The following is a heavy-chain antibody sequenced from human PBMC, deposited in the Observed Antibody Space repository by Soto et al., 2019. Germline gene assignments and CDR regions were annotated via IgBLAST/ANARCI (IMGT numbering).Heavy chain of an antibody. CDR3: ARSIGLGYCSGGSCSFDY. D-gene: IGHD2-15*01. J-gene: IGHJ4*02. V-gene: IGHV4-59*01. CDR2: IYYSGST. CDR1: GGSISSYY. Sequence: SETLSLTCTVSGGSISSYYWSWIRQPPGKGLEWIGYIYYSGSTNYNPSLKSRVTISVDTSKNQFSLKLSSVTAADTAVYYCARSIGLGYCSGGSCSFDYWGQGTLVTVSS.